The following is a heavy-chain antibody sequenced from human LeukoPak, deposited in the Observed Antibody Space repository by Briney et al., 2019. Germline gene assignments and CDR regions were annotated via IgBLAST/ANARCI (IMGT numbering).Heavy chain of an antibody. Sequence: GGSLRLSCAASGFTVSSNYMSWVRQAPGKGLEWVSVIYSGGSTYYADSVKGRFTISRDNSKNTLYLQMNSLRAEDTAVYYCARDDPLHGSGDSPFDYWGQGTLVTVSS. J-gene: IGHJ4*02. CDR1: GFTVSSNY. V-gene: IGHV3-53*01. CDR3: ARDDPLHGSGDSPFDY. CDR2: IYSGGST. D-gene: IGHD3-10*01.